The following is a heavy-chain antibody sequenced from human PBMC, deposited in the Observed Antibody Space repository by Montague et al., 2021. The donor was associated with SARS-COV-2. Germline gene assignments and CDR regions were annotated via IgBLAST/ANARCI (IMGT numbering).Heavy chain of an antibody. CDR2: VYFSGTA. CDR1: AASINNHY. J-gene: IGHJ4*02. V-gene: IGHV4-59*08. CDR3: ARRPSSGWSFDY. Sequence: SETLSLTCTVSAASINNHYWSWIRQTPGEELEWIAYVYFSGTASYNPSLKSRVTISVDTSRNQFSLQLTSVTAADTAVYYCARRPSSGWSFDYWGQGTQVAVSS. D-gene: IGHD6-19*01.